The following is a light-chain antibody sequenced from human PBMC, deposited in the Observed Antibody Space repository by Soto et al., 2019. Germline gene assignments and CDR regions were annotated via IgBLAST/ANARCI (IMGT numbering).Light chain of an antibody. Sequence: DIQMTQSPSSLSASVGDRVTITCQASQDISTYLNWYQQKPGKPPKLLIYDASNLETGVPSRFSGSGSGTDFTFTISSLQPEDIATYSCQQYDNLPLTFGGGPKVEIK. J-gene: IGKJ4*01. V-gene: IGKV1-33*01. CDR3: QQYDNLPLT. CDR2: DAS. CDR1: QDISTY.